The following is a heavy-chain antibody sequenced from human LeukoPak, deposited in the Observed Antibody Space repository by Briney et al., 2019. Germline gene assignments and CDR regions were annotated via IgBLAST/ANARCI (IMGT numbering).Heavy chain of an antibody. CDR1: GGSISTSSYY. V-gene: IGHV4-39*01. J-gene: IGHJ6*03. CDR2: MYHSGST. CDR3: ARHPGYYSYYMDV. Sequence: PSETLSLTCTVSGGSISTSSYYWGWLRQPPGKGLEWIGSMYHSGSTYYNPSLKSRVTISVDTSKNQFSLKLSSVTAADTAVYYCARHPGYYSYYMDVWGKGTTVTISS.